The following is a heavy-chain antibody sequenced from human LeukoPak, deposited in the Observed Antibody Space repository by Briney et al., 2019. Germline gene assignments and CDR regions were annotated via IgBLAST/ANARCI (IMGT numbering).Heavy chain of an antibody. D-gene: IGHD2-2*02. Sequence: GGSLRLSCAASGFTFSSYGMHWVRQAPGKGLEWVAFIRYDGSNKYYADSVKGRFTISRDNSKSTLYLQMNSLRAEDTAVYYCAKDIVLVPAAIGPWFDPWGQGTLVTVSP. CDR1: GFTFSSYG. CDR2: IRYDGSNK. J-gene: IGHJ5*02. V-gene: IGHV3-30*02. CDR3: AKDIVLVPAAIGPWFDP.